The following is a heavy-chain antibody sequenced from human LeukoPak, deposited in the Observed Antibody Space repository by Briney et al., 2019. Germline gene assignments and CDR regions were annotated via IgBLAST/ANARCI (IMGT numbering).Heavy chain of an antibody. CDR3: AGGPVEMPTIPLDY. V-gene: IGHV4-59*01. Sequence: SETLSLTCTVSDDSITIYYWSWIRQPPGKGLEWIGYIDHTGITNYNPSLNSRVTISRDTSKNHFSLELSSVTAADTAVYYCAGGPVEMPTIPLDYWGQGTLVTVSS. CDR2: IDHTGIT. CDR1: DDSITIYY. D-gene: IGHD5-24*01. J-gene: IGHJ4*02.